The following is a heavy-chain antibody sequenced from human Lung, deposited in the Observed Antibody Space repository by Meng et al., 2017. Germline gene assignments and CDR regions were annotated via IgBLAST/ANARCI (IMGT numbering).Heavy chain of an antibody. D-gene: IGHD4-11*01. CDR1: GGSFSDYY. Sequence: QVQLQQWVAGLLKPSETLSLTCVVSGGSFSDYYWIWIRQPPGKGLEWIGEINHSGSTNYNPSLESRATISVDTSQNNLSLKLSSVTAADSAVYYCARGPTTMAHDFDYWGQGTLVTVSS. V-gene: IGHV4-34*01. CDR3: ARGPTTMAHDFDY. J-gene: IGHJ4*02. CDR2: INHSGST.